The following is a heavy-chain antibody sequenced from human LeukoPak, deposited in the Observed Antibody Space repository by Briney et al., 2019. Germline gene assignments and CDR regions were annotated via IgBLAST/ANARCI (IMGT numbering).Heavy chain of an antibody. V-gene: IGHV3-66*01. CDR3: ATQNYYDSSGYYDY. J-gene: IGHJ4*02. Sequence: PGGSLRLSCAASGFTVSSNYMSWVRQAPGKGLEWVSVIYSGGSTYYADSVKGRFTISRDNSKNTLYLQMNSLRAEDTAVYYCATQNYYDSSGYYDYWGQGTLVTVSS. CDR2: IYSGGST. D-gene: IGHD3-22*01. CDR1: GFTVSSNY.